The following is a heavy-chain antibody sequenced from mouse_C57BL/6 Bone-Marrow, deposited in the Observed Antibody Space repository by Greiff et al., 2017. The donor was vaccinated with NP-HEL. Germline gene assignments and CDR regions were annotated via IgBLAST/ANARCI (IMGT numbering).Heavy chain of an antibody. J-gene: IGHJ3*01. Sequence: QVQLQQPGAELVKPGASVKMSCKASGYTFTSYWITWVKQRPGQGLEWIGDIYPGSGSNNYNEKFKSTATLTVDTSASTAYMQLSSLTSEDSSFYYCARSRNSWFAYWGQGTLVTVSA. CDR3: ARSRNSWFAY. CDR1: GYTFTSYW. CDR2: IYPGSGSN. V-gene: IGHV1-55*01.